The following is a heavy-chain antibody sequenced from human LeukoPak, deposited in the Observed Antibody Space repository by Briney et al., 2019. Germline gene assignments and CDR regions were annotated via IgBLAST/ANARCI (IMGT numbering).Heavy chain of an antibody. J-gene: IGHJ4*02. Sequence: GGSLRLSCAASGFSFRTYGMSWVRQAPGKRLEWVSGISGSGDNTHNADFVKGRFTISRDNPKNTLYLQMNSLRAEDTAVYYCAKIAETSGIYGQGYDYWGQGTLVTVSS. V-gene: IGHV3-23*01. CDR1: GFSFRTYG. CDR3: AKIAETSGIYGQGYDY. CDR2: ISGSGDNT. D-gene: IGHD1-26*01.